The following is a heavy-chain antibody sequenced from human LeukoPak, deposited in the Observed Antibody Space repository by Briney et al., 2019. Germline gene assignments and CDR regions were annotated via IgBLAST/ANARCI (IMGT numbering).Heavy chain of an antibody. D-gene: IGHD1-7*01. J-gene: IGHJ4*02. V-gene: IGHV4-59*08. CDR1: GGSTSSYY. CDR3: VRRDWNYAYYFDY. Sequence: SETLSLTCTVSGGSTSSYYWSWIRQPPGKGLEWIGYIYYSGSTNYNPSLKSRVTISVDTSKNQFSLKLSSVTAADTAVYYCVRRDWNYAYYFDYWGQGTLVTVSS. CDR2: IYYSGST.